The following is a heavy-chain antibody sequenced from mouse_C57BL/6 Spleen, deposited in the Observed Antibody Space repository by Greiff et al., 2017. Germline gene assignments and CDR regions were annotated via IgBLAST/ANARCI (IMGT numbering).Heavy chain of an antibody. CDR1: GYAFSGYW. Sequence: QVQLQQSGAELVKPGASVKISCKASGYAFSGYWMNWVKQRPGKGLEWIGQIYPGDGDTNYNGKFTGKAKLTADKSSSTDYMQLRSLTSEDSAVYFFAVYYDYDDGFAYWGQGTLVTVSA. CDR3: AVYYDYDDGFAY. V-gene: IGHV1-80*01. J-gene: IGHJ3*01. D-gene: IGHD2-4*01. CDR2: IYPGDGDT.